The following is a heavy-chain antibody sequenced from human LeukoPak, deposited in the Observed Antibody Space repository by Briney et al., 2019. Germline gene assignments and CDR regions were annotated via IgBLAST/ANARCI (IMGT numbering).Heavy chain of an antibody. Sequence: GGSLRLSCAASGFTFSSYSMNWVRQAPGKGLEWVSSISSSSSYIYYADFVKGRFTISRDNSKNTLSLQLNTLRPEDTALYYCAKDGDDCIDYWGQGTLVTVSS. CDR2: ISSSSSYI. V-gene: IGHV3-21*01. CDR3: AKDGDDCIDY. D-gene: IGHD2-21*01. J-gene: IGHJ4*02. CDR1: GFTFSSYS.